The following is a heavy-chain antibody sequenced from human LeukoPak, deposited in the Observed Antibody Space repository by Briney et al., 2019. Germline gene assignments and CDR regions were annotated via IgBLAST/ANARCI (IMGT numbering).Heavy chain of an antibody. CDR1: GGSISTSSYY. CDR2: IYYSGST. D-gene: IGHD2-15*01. Sequence: SETLSLTCTVSGGSISTSSYYWGWIRQPPGKGLEWIGSIYYSGSTYYNPSLKSRVTISVDTSKNQVSLKLSSVTAADTAVYYCARDSGGYCSGGSCPDAFDIWGQGTMVTVSS. CDR3: ARDSGGYCSGGSCPDAFDI. V-gene: IGHV4-39*07. J-gene: IGHJ3*02.